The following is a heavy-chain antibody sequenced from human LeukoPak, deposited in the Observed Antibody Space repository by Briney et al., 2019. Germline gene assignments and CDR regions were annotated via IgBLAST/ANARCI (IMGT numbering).Heavy chain of an antibody. Sequence: PSETLSLTCTVSGGSISSYYWSWIRQPAGTALEWIGRIYTSGTITYNPSLKSRVTMSVDTSKNQFSLKLSSVTAADTAVYYCARANMVRGVGSFFDRNWFDPWGQGTLVTVSS. CDR2: IYTSGTI. CDR3: ARANMVRGVGSFFDRNWFDP. J-gene: IGHJ5*02. D-gene: IGHD3-10*01. V-gene: IGHV4-4*07. CDR1: GGSISSYY.